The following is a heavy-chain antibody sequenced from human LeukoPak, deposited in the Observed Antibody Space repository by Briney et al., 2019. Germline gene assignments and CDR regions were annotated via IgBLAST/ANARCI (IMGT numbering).Heavy chain of an antibody. CDR3: ARLLWFGGLSVFDY. J-gene: IGHJ4*02. V-gene: IGHV3-30*03. D-gene: IGHD3-10*01. CDR2: ISYDGSNK. CDR1: GFTFSGYG. Sequence: GGSLRLSCAASGFTFSGYGMHWVRQAPGKGLEWVAVISYDGSNKYYADSVKGRFTISRDNSKNTLYLQMNSLRAEDTAVYYCARLLWFGGLSVFDYWGQGTLVTVSS.